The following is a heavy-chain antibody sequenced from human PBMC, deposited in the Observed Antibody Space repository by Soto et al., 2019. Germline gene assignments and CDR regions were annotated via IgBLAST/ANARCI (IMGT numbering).Heavy chain of an antibody. D-gene: IGHD2-15*01. J-gene: IGHJ4*02. V-gene: IGHV5-51*01. CDR3: ARRPHYCSGGSCLLYFNY. Sequence: GESLKISCKGSGYSFTNYWIARVRQMPGKGLEWMGIIYPDDSDTRYSPSFQGQVTISADKSINTAYLQWSSLEASDTAMYYCARRPHYCSGGSCLLYFNYWGQGTLVTSPQ. CDR2: IYPDDSDT. CDR1: GYSFTNYW.